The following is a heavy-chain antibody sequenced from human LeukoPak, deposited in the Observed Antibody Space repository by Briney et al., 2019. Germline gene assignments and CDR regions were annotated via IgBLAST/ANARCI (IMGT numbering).Heavy chain of an antibody. J-gene: IGHJ4*02. CDR3: AKESGKFDY. CDR2: ISADGGST. V-gene: IGHV3-43*02. CDR1: GFTFRDAA. Sequence: GGSLRLSCAVSGFTFRDAAMTWVRQAPGKGLEWVSLISADGGSTFSADSVKGRFSISRDNSKNSLYLQMNSLRSEDTAMYYCAKESGKFDYWGQGTLVAVSS.